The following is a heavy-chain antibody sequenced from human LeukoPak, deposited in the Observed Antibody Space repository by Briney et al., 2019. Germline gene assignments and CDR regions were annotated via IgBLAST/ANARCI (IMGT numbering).Heavy chain of an antibody. J-gene: IGHJ4*02. CDR2: IYYSGST. CDR1: GGSISSYY. Sequence: SETLSLTCTVYGGSISSYYWSWLRQPPGRGLEWIGYIYYSGSTNYNPSLKSRVTISVDTSNNQFSLKLSSVTAADTAVYYCASAAAGSSRHNYFDYWGQGTLVTVSS. V-gene: IGHV4-59*01. CDR3: ASAAAGSSRHNYFDY. D-gene: IGHD6-13*01.